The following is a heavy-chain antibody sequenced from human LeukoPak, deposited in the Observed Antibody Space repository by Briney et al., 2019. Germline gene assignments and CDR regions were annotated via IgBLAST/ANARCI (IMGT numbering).Heavy chain of an antibody. J-gene: IGHJ5*02. CDR1: GFTFSTYW. CDR3: ARNRVVVPAAP. CDR2: INQDGSEK. D-gene: IGHD2-2*01. V-gene: IGHV3-7*04. Sequence: PGGSLRLSCAASGFTFSTYWMSWVRQVPGKGLEWVANINQDGSEKYYVDSVKGRFSISRDSAKNSLYLQMNSLRVEDTAVYYCARNRVVVPAAPWGQGTLDTVSS.